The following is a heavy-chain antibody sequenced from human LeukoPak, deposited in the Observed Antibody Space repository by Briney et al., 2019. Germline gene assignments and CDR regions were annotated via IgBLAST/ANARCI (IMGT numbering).Heavy chain of an antibody. D-gene: IGHD2-15*01. CDR3: AKVVVVAAVWDAFDI. Sequence: GGSLRLSCAASGFTFSSYEMNWVRQAPGKGLEWVSYISSSGSTIYYADSVKGRFTISRDNAKNSLYLQMNSLRAEDTALYYCAKVVVVAAVWDAFDIWGQGTMVTVSS. V-gene: IGHV3-48*03. CDR2: ISSSGSTI. CDR1: GFTFSSYE. J-gene: IGHJ3*02.